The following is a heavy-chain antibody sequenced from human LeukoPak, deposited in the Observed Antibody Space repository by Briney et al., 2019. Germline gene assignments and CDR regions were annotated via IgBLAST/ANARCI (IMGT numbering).Heavy chain of an antibody. J-gene: IGHJ3*02. Sequence: PSETLSLTCAVYGGSFSGYYWSWIRQPPGKGLEWIGEINHSGSTNYNPSLKSRVTTSVDTSKNQFSLKLSSVTAADTAVYYCARSQDYGDSGDTFDIWGQGTMVTVPS. CDR2: INHSGST. CDR1: GGSFSGYY. CDR3: ARSQDYGDSGDTFDI. V-gene: IGHV4-34*01. D-gene: IGHD4-17*01.